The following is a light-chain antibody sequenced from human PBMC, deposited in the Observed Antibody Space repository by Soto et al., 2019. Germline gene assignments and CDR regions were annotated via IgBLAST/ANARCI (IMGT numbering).Light chain of an antibody. CDR3: QQYGSSPIT. CDR2: GVS. V-gene: IGKV3-20*01. J-gene: IGKJ2*01. Sequence: EIVLTQSPGTLSFSPGERATLTCRASQSVSYNCLAWYQQKPGQAPRLLIYGVSSRATGIPDRFSGSGSGTDFTLTISRLEPEDFAVYYCQQYGSSPITFGQGTKLEIK. CDR1: QSVSYNC.